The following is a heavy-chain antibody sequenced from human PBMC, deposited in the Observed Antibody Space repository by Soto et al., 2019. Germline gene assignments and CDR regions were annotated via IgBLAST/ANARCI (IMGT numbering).Heavy chain of an antibody. V-gene: IGHV3-23*01. CDR1: GFTFSNYA. CDR2: ISGGGGST. Sequence: EVQLLESGGGLVQPGGSLRLSCAASGFTFSNYALNWVRQAPGKGLERVSFISGGGGSTYYADSVKGRFTISIDNSMNTVYLQMNSLRAEDTALYYCAKASWCYLGALEIWGQGTMVTVSS. CDR3: AKASWCYLGALEI. D-gene: IGHD2-8*01. J-gene: IGHJ3*02.